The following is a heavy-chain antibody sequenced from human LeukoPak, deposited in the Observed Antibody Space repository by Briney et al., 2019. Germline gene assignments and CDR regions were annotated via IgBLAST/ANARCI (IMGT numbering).Heavy chain of an antibody. J-gene: IGHJ4*02. CDR1: GFTFSSYA. CDR3: ARDQVAALGVLGY. CDR2: ISYDGSNK. D-gene: IGHD6-19*01. V-gene: IGHV3-30*04. Sequence: GGSLRLSCAASGFTFSSYAVHWVRQAPGKGLEWVAVISYDGSNKYYADSVKGRFTISRDNSKNTLYLQMNSLRAEDTAVYYCARDQVAALGVLGYWGQGTLVTVSS.